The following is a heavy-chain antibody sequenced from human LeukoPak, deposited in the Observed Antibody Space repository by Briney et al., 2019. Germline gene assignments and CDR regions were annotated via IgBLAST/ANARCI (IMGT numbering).Heavy chain of an antibody. CDR1: GVSINSHY. Sequence: SETLSLTCTVSGVSINSHYWSWIRQSPGKGLEWIGYIYYSGGTNYNPSLKSRVTISVDTSKQQFPLNLTSVTAADTAVYYCARAYYDFWTGYYRPYFFDYWGQGTLVTVSS. J-gene: IGHJ4*02. CDR2: IYYSGGT. CDR3: ARAYYDFWTGYYRPYFFDY. V-gene: IGHV4-59*11. D-gene: IGHD3-3*01.